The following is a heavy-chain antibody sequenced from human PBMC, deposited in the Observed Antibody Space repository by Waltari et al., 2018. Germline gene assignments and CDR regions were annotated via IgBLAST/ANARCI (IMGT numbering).Heavy chain of an antibody. Sequence: QVQLVQSGAEVKKPGASVKVSCKASGYTFTGYYMHWARQAPGQGLEWMGRINPNSGGTNYAQKFQGRVTMTRDTSISTAYMELSRLRSDDTAVYYCASRGVATTYRNYYGMDVWGQGTTVTVSS. CDR1: GYTFTGYY. CDR3: ASRGVATTYRNYYGMDV. CDR2: INPNSGGT. D-gene: IGHD5-12*01. J-gene: IGHJ6*02. V-gene: IGHV1-2*06.